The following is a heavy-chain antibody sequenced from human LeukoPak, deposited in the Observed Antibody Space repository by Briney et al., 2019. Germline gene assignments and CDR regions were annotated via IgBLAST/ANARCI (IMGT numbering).Heavy chain of an antibody. D-gene: IGHD5-12*01. Sequence: ASVKVSCKASGYTFTSYYMHWMRQAPGQGLEWMGIIKPSGGSTGYAQKFQGRVTMTWDTSTSTVYMDLSSLRSEDTAVYYCVREYEGGLFDYWGQGTLVTVSS. CDR2: IKPSGGST. V-gene: IGHV1-46*01. CDR1: GYTFTSYY. CDR3: VREYEGGLFDY. J-gene: IGHJ4*02.